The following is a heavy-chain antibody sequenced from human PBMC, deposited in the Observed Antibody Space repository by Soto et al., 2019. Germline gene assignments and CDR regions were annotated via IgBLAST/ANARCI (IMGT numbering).Heavy chain of an antibody. CDR1: GFNFNNFG. V-gene: IGHV3-21*01. J-gene: IGHJ6*02. CDR3: ARDRAPFCGGECGLVDV. D-gene: IGHD2-21*01. Sequence: PGGSLRLSCAASGFNFNNFGMNWFRQTPGKGLEWVSSIRTSSSYIYYADSVKGRFTISRDNAKKSLYLEMSSLRVEDTAVYYCARDRAPFCGGECGLVDVWGQGTSVTVSS. CDR2: IRTSSSYI.